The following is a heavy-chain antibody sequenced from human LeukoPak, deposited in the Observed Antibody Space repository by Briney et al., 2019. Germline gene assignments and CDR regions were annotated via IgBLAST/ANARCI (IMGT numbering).Heavy chain of an antibody. D-gene: IGHD3-10*01. CDR2: ISAYNGNT. J-gene: IGHJ6*02. V-gene: IGHV1-18*04. Sequence: GASVKVSCKTSGFTFTDYYIHWVRQAPGQGLEWMGWISAYNGNTNYAQKLQGRVTMTTDTSTSTAYMELRSLRSDDTAVYYCARDTPRGYYGSGSYYPADPYYYGMDVWGQGTTVTVSS. CDR1: GFTFTDYY. CDR3: ARDTPRGYYGSGSYYPADPYYYGMDV.